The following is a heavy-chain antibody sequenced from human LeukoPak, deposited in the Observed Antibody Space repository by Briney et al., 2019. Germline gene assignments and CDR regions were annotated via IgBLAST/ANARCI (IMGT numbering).Heavy chain of an antibody. V-gene: IGHV1-2*02. CDR1: GYTFTGYY. CDR3: ARGEKSSSWYSASDY. CDR2: INPNSGGT. Sequence: ASVKVSCKASGYTFTGYYMHWVRQAPGQGLEWMGWINPNSGGTNYAQKFQGRVTMTRDTSISTAYMELSRLRSDDTAVYYCARGEKSSSWYSASDYWGQGTLVTVSS. D-gene: IGHD6-13*01. J-gene: IGHJ4*02.